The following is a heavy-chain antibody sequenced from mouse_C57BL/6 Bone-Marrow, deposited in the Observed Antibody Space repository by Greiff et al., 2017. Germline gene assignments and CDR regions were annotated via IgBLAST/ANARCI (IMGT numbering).Heavy chain of an antibody. Sequence: EVQLVESGGGLVQPGGSLRLSCATSGFTFTDYYMSWVRQPPGKALEWLGFIRNKANGYTTEYSASVKGRFTISRDNSQSSLYLQMNTLRAEDSASDYCGRDRNDGYYWYFDVWGAGTTVTVSS. D-gene: IGHD2-3*01. CDR2: IRNKANGYTT. CDR3: GRDRNDGYYWYFDV. V-gene: IGHV7-3*02. J-gene: IGHJ1*01. CDR1: GFTFTDYY.